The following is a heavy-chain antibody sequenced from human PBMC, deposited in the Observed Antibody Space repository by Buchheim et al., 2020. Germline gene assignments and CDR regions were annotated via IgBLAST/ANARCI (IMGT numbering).Heavy chain of an antibody. Sequence: QVTLKESGPALVKPTQTLTLTCTFSGFSLSTSGMRVSWIRQPPGKALEWLARIDWDDDKFYSTSLKTRLTISKDTSKNQVVLTMTNMDPVDAATYYCARDLLTYSSGWLDYWGQGTL. CDR1: GFSLSTSGMR. CDR3: ARDLLTYSSGWLDY. J-gene: IGHJ4*02. D-gene: IGHD6-19*01. CDR2: IDWDDDK. V-gene: IGHV2-70*04.